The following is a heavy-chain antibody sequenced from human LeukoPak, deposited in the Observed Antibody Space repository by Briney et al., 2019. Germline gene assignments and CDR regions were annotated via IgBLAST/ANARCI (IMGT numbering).Heavy chain of an antibody. Sequence: GGSLRLSCAASGFTFSSYAMSWVRQAPGKGLEWVSVIYSGGSTYYADSVKGRLTISRDNSMNTLYLQMNSLRAEDTAVYYCARDPDTAMVRDAFDIWGQGTMVTVSS. V-gene: IGHV3-66*01. J-gene: IGHJ3*02. CDR1: GFTFSSYA. D-gene: IGHD5-18*01. CDR2: IYSGGST. CDR3: ARDPDTAMVRDAFDI.